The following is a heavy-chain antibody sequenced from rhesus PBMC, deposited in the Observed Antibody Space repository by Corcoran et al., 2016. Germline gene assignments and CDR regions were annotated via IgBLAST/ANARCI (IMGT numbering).Heavy chain of an antibody. CDR3: ARRIGYNYSP. V-gene: IGHV4-173*01. D-gene: IGHD5-12*01. J-gene: IGHJ4*01. CDR1: GGSISTNY. CDR2: IYGSSGST. Sequence: QLQLQESGPGLVKPSETLSLTCAVSGGSISTNYWSWIRQPPRRGLGWIGYIYGSSGSTYYNPSLKKRVTISADTSKIQFSLKLSSVTAADTAVSYCARRIGYNYSPWGQGVLVTVSS.